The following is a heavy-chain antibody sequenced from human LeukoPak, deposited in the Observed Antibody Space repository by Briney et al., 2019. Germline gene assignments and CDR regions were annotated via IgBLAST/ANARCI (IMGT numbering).Heavy chain of an antibody. V-gene: IGHV3-21*01. CDR3: ATRMGGYSSSYFDS. CDR1: GFTFSSYS. J-gene: IGHJ4*02. D-gene: IGHD6-13*01. Sequence: GGSLRLSCAASGFTFSSYSMNWVRQAPGKGLEWVSSISSISSYIYYADSVKGRFTISRDNAKNSLYPQMNSLRAEDTAVYYCATRMGGYSSSYFDSWGQGTLVTVSS. CDR2: ISSISSYI.